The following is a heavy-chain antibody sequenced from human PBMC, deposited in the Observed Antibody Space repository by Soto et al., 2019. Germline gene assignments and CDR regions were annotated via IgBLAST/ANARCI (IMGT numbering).Heavy chain of an antibody. CDR1: GGSISSRGYY. J-gene: IGHJ6*02. D-gene: IGHD5-12*01. Sequence: SETLSLTCTVSGGSISSRGYYWGWIRQPPGKGLEWIGEINHSGSTNYNPSLKSRVTISVDTSKNQFSLKLSSVTAADTAVYDCARGNVDIVATISHYYGMDVWGQGTTVTVSS. CDR3: ARGNVDIVATISHYYGMDV. CDR2: INHSGST. V-gene: IGHV4-39*07.